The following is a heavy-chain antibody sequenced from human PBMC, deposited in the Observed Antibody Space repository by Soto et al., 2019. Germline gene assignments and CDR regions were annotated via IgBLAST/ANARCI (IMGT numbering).Heavy chain of an antibody. CDR1: GFTFSSYA. CDR2: ISYDGSNK. CDR3: ARDNEQLVRAFDI. Sequence: GGSLRLSCAASGFTFSSYAMHWVRQAPGKGLEWVAVISYDGSNKYYADSVKGRFTISRDNSKNTLYLQMNSLRAEDTAVYYCARDNEQLVRAFDIWGQGTMVTVSS. D-gene: IGHD6-6*01. V-gene: IGHV3-30*04. J-gene: IGHJ3*02.